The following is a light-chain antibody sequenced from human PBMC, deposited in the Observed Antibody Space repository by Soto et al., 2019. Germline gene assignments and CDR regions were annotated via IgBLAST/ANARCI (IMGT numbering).Light chain of an antibody. Sequence: QSVLTQPASVSGSPGQSITISCTGTSSDIGAFTFVSWYQQHPGKVPKLMIFDVNRRPSGVSDRFSGSKSGNTASLTISGLQAEDEGDYCSSYTSSSTHVFGSGTKVTVL. CDR3: SSYTSSSTHV. CDR2: DVN. V-gene: IGLV2-14*03. J-gene: IGLJ1*01. CDR1: SSDIGAFTF.